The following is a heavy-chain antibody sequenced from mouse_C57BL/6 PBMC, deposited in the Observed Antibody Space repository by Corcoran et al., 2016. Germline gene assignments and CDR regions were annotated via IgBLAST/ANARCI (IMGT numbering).Heavy chain of an antibody. CDR2: IYTDTGES. CDR1: GYTFTAYP. V-gene: IGHV9-1*01. J-gene: IGHJ3*01. Sequence: IQLVPYGPELKKPGETVKIACKASGYTFTAYPLHWVKQAPGKGFKWMGMIYTDTGESTYAEEFKGRFSFSLETSASTAYLQINNLKNDDTATYFGVPYYDYSLFFYCGQGTLVTVSA. D-gene: IGHD2-4*01. CDR3: VPYYDYSLFFY.